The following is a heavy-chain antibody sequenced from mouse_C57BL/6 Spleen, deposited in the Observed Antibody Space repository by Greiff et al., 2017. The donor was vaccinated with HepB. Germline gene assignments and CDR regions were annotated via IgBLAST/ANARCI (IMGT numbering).Heavy chain of an antibody. Sequence: QVQLQQSGPELVKPGASVKLSCKASGYTFTSYDINWVKQRPGQGLEWIGWIYPRDGSTKYNEKFKGKATLTVDTSSSTAYMERHSLTSEDSAVYFCARADGSSCFYWYFDVWGTGTTVTVSS. J-gene: IGHJ1*03. CDR3: ARADGSSCFYWYFDV. V-gene: IGHV1-85*01. CDR2: IYPRDGST. D-gene: IGHD1-1*01. CDR1: GYTFTSYD.